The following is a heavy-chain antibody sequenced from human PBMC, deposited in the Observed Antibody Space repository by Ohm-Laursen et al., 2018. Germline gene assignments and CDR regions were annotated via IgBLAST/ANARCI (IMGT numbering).Heavy chain of an antibody. CDR1: GFTVSSNY. D-gene: IGHD1-26*01. Sequence: SLRLSCAASGFTVSSNYMSWVRQAPGKGLEWVSVIYSGGSTYYADSVKGRFTISRDNSKNTLYLQMNSLRVEDTALYYCAKRLWDIRSESFDFWGQGTRVTVSS. V-gene: IGHV3-53*01. CDR3: AKRLWDIRSESFDF. CDR2: IYSGGST. J-gene: IGHJ4*02.